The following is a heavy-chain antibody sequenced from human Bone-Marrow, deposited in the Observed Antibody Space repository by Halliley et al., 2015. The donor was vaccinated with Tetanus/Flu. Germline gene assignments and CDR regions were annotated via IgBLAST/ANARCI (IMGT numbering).Heavy chain of an antibody. CDR3: TTSYFVWYSDL. Sequence: SLRLSCTGSGFTFANYSMRWVRQVPGKGPEWLGFIRSKVYGGPTEYATSVKGRFTISRDDSKSIAYLQMNSLKTEDTAVYYCTTSYFVWYSDLWGRGTLVTVSS. J-gene: IGHJ2*01. D-gene: IGHD3-9*01. V-gene: IGHV3-49*04. CDR2: IRSKVYGGPT. CDR1: GFTFANYS.